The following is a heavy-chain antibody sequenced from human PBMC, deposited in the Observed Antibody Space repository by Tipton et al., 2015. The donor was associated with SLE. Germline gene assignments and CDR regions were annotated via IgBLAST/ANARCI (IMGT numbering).Heavy chain of an antibody. CDR2: ISRSGSHT. Sequence: SLRLSCAASGFNFSTYAMSWVRQAPGKGPEWVSVISRSGSHTYYIDSVKGRFTVSRDNSKNTMSVQMNNLRVEDTAVYYCAGWDKWGQGTMVTVSS. CDR1: GFNFSTYA. V-gene: IGHV3-23*03. D-gene: IGHD1-26*01. J-gene: IGHJ3*01. CDR3: AGWDK.